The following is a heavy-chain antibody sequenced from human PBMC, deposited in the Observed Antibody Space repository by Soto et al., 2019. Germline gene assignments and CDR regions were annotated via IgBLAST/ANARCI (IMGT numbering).Heavy chain of an antibody. CDR2: ISYDGSEK. CDR1: GFTFRNFG. D-gene: IGHD2-15*01. CDR3: VKDSSPGGYFDS. V-gene: IGHV3-30*18. J-gene: IGHJ4*02. Sequence: QVQLVESGGGVVHPGRSLRLSCAVCGFTFRNFGMHWVRQAPGKGLEWVAVISYDGSEKYYAESVKGRFTVFRDNYKNTLSLQMNSLRSDDTAVYYCVKDSSPGGYFDSWGQGTLVTVSS.